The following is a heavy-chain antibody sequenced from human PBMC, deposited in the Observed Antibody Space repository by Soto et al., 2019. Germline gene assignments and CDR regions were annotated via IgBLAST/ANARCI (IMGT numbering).Heavy chain of an antibody. V-gene: IGHV4-39*01. D-gene: IGHD4-17*01. CDR2: IYYSGST. Sequence: KPSETLSLTCTVSGGSISSSSYYWGWIRQPPGKGLEWIGSIYYSGSTYYNPSLKSRVTISVDTSKNQFSLKLSSVTAADTAVYYCVPTVVTPSWFDPWGQGTLVTVSS. CDR1: GGSISSSSYY. J-gene: IGHJ5*02. CDR3: VPTVVTPSWFDP.